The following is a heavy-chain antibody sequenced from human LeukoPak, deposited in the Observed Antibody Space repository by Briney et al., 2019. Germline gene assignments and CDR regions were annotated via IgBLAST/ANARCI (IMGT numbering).Heavy chain of an antibody. J-gene: IGHJ6*04. CDR2: ISWDGGST. D-gene: IGHD2/OR15-2a*01. CDR3: AKAASPISRRYGMDV. CDR1: GFTFDDYA. Sequence: GGSLRLSCAASGFTFDDYAMHWVRQAPGKGLEWVSLISWDGGSTYYADSVKGRFTISRDNSKNSLYLQMNSLRAEDTALYYCAKAASPISRRYGMDVWGKGTTVTVSS. V-gene: IGHV3-43D*04.